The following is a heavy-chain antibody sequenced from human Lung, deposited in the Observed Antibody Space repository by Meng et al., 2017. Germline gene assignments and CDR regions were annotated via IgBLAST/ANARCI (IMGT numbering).Heavy chain of an antibody. CDR2: ISYDGSNK. J-gene: IGHJ4*02. V-gene: IGHV3-30*18. CDR1: GFTFSSYG. CDR3: AKDLSKQQQLGELDY. D-gene: IGHD6-13*01. Sequence: QVQLVESGGGVVQPGRSLRLSCDASGFTFSSYGMHWVRQAPGKGLEWVAVISYDGSNKYYADSVKGRFTISRDNSKNTLYLQMNSLRAEDTAVYYCAKDLSKQQQLGELDYWGQVTLVTVSS.